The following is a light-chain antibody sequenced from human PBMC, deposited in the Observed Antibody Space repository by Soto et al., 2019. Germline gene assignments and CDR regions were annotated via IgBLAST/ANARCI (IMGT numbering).Light chain of an antibody. J-gene: IGLJ1*01. CDR3: QSYASSPSANFV. Sequence: QSVPEEPPPMSWAPGQKGNISGTGDQTQIGAGYDVHWYVQLPGAAPKLLIYANTNRPSGVPDRFSGSKSGTSASLAITGLRAEDEADYSCQSYASSPSANFVFGTGTKVTVL. CDR2: ANT. CDR1: QTQIGAGYD. V-gene: IGLV1-40*01.